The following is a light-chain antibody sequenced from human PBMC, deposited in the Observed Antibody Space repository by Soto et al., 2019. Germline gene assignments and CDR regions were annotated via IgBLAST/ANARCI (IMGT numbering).Light chain of an antibody. J-gene: IGKJ4*01. Sequence: DIQMTQSPSYLPASVGDRVTISCQASQDISKYVNWYQQKPGKAPKLLIYTASNLETGVPSRFSGSGSGTQSTFSISLLQPEDISTYYSQHYLSLLTFGGGTKVDIK. V-gene: IGKV1-33*01. CDR3: QHYLSLLT. CDR1: QDISKY. CDR2: TAS.